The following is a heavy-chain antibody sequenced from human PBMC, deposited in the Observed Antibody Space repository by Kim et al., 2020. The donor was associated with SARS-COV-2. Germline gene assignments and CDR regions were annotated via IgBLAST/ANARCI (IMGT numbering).Heavy chain of an antibody. CDR3: ARFSYDCWSGYLNYYYCMDV. D-gene: IGHD3-3*01. Sequence: TNYNPSLKSRVTISVDTSKNRFSLKLSSVTAADTAVYYCARFSYDCWSGYLNYYYCMDVWGQGTT. J-gene: IGHJ6*01. V-gene: IGHV4-59*01. CDR2: T.